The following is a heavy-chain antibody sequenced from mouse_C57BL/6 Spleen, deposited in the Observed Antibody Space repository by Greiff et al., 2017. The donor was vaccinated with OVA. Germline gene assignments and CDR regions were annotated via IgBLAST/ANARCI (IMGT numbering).Heavy chain of an antibody. Sequence: EVQLQQSGPELVKPGASVKISCKASGYTFTDYYMNWVKQSHGKSLEWIGDINPNNGGTSYNQKFKGKATLTVDKSSSTAYMELRSLTSEDSAVYYCARRAGTRGYFDDWGQGTTLTVSS. J-gene: IGHJ2*01. V-gene: IGHV1-26*01. D-gene: IGHD3-3*01. CDR3: ARRAGTRGYFDD. CDR2: INPNNGGT. CDR1: GYTFTDYY.